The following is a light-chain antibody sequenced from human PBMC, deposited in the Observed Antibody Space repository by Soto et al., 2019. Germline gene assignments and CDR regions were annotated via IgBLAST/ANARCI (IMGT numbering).Light chain of an antibody. V-gene: IGKV3-20*01. CDR2: GAS. CDR1: QSVSNNY. J-gene: IGKJ1*01. CDR3: QQYGSSPRT. Sequence: IVLTRSPGTLSLSPWERATLSCRASQSVSNNYLAWYQQKPGQAPRLLIYGASSRATGIPDRFSGSGSGTDFTLTISRLEPEDFAVYYCQQYGSSPRTFGQGTKVDIK.